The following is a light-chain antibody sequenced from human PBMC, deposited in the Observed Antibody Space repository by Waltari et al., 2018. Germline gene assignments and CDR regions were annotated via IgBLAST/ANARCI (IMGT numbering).Light chain of an antibody. J-gene: IGKJ2*01. V-gene: IGKV4-1*01. CDR3: QKYYSIPYT. CDR2: WAS. Sequence: DIVMTQSPEYLAVSLGERATINCKSSQSLLHFSNNEFYLAWYQHKPGQSPKLLVHWASTPESWVPHLFSGSGAGREFTLTISSLQAVDVAVYDCQKYYSIPYTFGQATRLEIK. CDR1: QSLLHFSNNEFY.